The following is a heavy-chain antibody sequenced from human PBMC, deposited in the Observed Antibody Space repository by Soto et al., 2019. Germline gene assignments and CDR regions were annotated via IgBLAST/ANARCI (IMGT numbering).Heavy chain of an antibody. Sequence: GGSLRLSCAASGFTFSSYAMSWVRQAPGKGLEWVSGNRGSGGSTYYADSVKGRFTISRDNSKNTLYLQMNSLRAEDTAIYYCAKVGRWSDAFDIWGQGTMVTVSS. V-gene: IGHV3-23*01. CDR2: NRGSGGST. CDR3: AKVGRWSDAFDI. CDR1: GFTFSSYA. J-gene: IGHJ3*02. D-gene: IGHD2-15*01.